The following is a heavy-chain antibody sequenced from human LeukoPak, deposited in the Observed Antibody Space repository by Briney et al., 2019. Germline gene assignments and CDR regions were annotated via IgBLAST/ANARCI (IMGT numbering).Heavy chain of an antibody. CDR1: GGSISSYY. J-gene: IGHJ3*02. CDR3: ARLTSPPVDAFDI. Sequence: SETLSLTCTVSGGSISSYYWSWIRQPPGKGLEWIGYIYYSGSTNYNPSLKSRVTISVDTPKNQFSLKLSSVTAADTAVYYCARLTSPPVDAFDIWGQGTMVTVSS. V-gene: IGHV4-59*08. CDR2: IYYSGST.